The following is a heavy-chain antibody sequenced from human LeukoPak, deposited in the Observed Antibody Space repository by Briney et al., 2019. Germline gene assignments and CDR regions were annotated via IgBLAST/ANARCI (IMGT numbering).Heavy chain of an antibody. CDR2: ISSSSSDI. J-gene: IGHJ4*02. D-gene: IGHD5-24*01. V-gene: IGHV3-21*01. Sequence: GGSLRLSCAASGFTFSSYSMNWVRQAPGKGLEWVSSISSSSSDIYYADSVKGRFTISRDNAKNSLYLQMNSLRAEDTAVYYCASVRDGYNYYYWGQGTLVTVSS. CDR3: ASVRDGYNYYY. CDR1: GFTFSSYS.